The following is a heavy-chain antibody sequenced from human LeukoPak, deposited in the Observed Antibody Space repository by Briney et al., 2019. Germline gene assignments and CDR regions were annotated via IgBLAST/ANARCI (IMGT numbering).Heavy chain of an antibody. CDR1: GFTFSNFG. Sequence: GGSLRLSCAASGFTFSNFGIHWVRQAPGKGLEWVAFIRYDGSNKYYADSVKGRFTISRDNSKNTLYLQMNSLRAEDTAVYYCYSSGWTIQGIDYWGQGTLVTVSS. J-gene: IGHJ4*02. V-gene: IGHV3-30*02. CDR3: YSSGWTIQGIDY. CDR2: IRYDGSNK. D-gene: IGHD6-19*01.